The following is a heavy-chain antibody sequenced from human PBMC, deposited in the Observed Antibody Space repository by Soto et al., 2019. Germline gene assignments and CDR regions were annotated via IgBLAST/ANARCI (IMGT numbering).Heavy chain of an antibody. Sequence: GSRRLSCXASGFTFSSYGMHWVRQAPGKGLEWVAVISYDGSNKYYADSVKGRFTISRDNSKNTLYLQMNSLRAEDTAVYYCAGGDDRYYYDSSGYYLDYWGQGTLVTVSS. J-gene: IGHJ4*02. CDR3: AGGDDRYYYDSSGYYLDY. CDR2: ISYDGSNK. V-gene: IGHV3-30*03. D-gene: IGHD3-22*01. CDR1: GFTFSSYG.